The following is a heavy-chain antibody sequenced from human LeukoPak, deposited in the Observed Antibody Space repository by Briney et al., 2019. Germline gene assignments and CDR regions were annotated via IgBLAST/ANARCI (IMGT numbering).Heavy chain of an antibody. V-gene: IGHV3-48*03. CDR3: ARGGLYGYDVFDY. D-gene: IGHD3-16*01. CDR2: ISGSGRTM. J-gene: IGHJ4*02. CDR1: GFTFSSYE. Sequence: GGSLRLSCAASGFTFSSYEMNWVRQAPGRGLEWVSYISGSGRTMSYADSVKGRFTISRDNAKNSLYLQMNSLRVEDTAVYHCARGGLYGYDVFDYWGQGTLVTVSS.